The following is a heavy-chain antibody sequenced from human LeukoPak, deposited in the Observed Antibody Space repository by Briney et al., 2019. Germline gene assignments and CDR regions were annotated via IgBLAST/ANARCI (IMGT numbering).Heavy chain of an antibody. CDR3: ARGYGSGSYYNGFDY. D-gene: IGHD3-10*01. CDR1: GGSFSGYY. CDR2: INHSGST. V-gene: IGHV4-34*01. Sequence: WETQSLICAVYGGSFSGYYWSWIRQPPGKGLEWIGEINHSGSTNYNPSLKSRVTISVDTSKNQFSLKLSSVTAADTAVYYCARGYGSGSYYNGFDYWGQGTLVTVSS. J-gene: IGHJ4*02.